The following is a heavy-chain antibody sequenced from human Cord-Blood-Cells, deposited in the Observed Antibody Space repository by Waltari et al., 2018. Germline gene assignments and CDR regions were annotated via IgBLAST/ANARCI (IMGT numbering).Heavy chain of an antibody. CDR3: ARVSGYCSGGSCYPNYWYFDL. CDR1: GYTFTGYY. D-gene: IGHD2-15*01. CDR2: INPNSGGT. J-gene: IGHJ2*01. V-gene: IGHV1-2*02. Sequence: QVHLVQSGAEVTKPGASVKVSCKASGYTFTGYYMHWVRQAPGQGLEWMGWINPNSGGTNYAQKFQGRVTMTRDTSISTAYMELSRLRSDDTAVYYCARVSGYCSGGSCYPNYWYFDLWGRGTLVTVSS.